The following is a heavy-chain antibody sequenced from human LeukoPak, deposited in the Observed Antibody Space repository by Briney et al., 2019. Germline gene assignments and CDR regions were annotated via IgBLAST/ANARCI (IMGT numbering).Heavy chain of an antibody. CDR3: ARSPERGRRRSFYYCYYMDV. CDR2: IIPIFGTA. D-gene: IGHD3-10*01. J-gene: IGHJ6*03. CDR1: GGTFSSYA. V-gene: IGHV1-69*13. Sequence: SVKVSCKASGGTFSSYAISWVRQAPGQGLEWMGGIIPIFGTANYAQKFQGRVTITAAGSTSTAYMELSSLRSEDTAVYYCARSPERGRRRSFYYCYYMDVWGKGTTVTISS.